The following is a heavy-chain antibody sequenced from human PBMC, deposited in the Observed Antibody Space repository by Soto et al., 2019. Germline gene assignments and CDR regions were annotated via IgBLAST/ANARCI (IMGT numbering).Heavy chain of an antibody. CDR3: ARSPDSSGYYPRRYYYGMDV. V-gene: IGHV4-59*01. CDR1: CGSISSYY. J-gene: IGHJ6*02. CDR2: IYCSGSI. Sequence: SETLSLTCTVSCGSISSYYWSWIRQPPGKGLEWIGYIYCSGSINYDPSLKSRVTISVDTSKNQLSLKLSSVTAADTAVYYCARSPDSSGYYPRRYYYGMDVWGQGTTVTVSS. D-gene: IGHD3-22*01.